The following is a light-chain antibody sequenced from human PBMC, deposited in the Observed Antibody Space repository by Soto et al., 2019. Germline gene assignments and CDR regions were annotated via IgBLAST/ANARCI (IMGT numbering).Light chain of an antibody. J-gene: IGKJ1*01. V-gene: IGKV3-15*01. Sequence: EIVMTQSPATLSVSPGAGATLSCRASQGIGDTLAWYQQKPGQTPRLLIYDTSIRATGVPARFSGSRSGAEFTLTISSLQSEDFAVYYCQQYYSTPTWTFGQGTKVEIK. CDR2: DTS. CDR1: QGIGDT. CDR3: QQYYSTPTWT.